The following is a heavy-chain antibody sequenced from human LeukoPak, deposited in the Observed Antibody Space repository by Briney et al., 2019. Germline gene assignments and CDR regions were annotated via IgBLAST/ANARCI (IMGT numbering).Heavy chain of an antibody. Sequence: HAGGSLRLSCAASGFTFSSYEMNWVRQAPGKGLEWVSYISSSGYPIYYADSVKGRFTISRDNAKHSLYLQMNSLRAEDTAIYYCARAGSGRSPDWFDPWGQGTLVTVSS. CDR2: ISSSGYPI. V-gene: IGHV3-48*03. CDR1: GFTFSSYE. CDR3: ARAGSGRSPDWFDP. J-gene: IGHJ5*02. D-gene: IGHD1-26*01.